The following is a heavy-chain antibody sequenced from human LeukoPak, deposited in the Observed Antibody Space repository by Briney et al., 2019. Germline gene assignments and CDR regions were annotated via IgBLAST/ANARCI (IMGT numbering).Heavy chain of an antibody. CDR2: ISSSGSTI. CDR1: GFTFSDYY. D-gene: IGHD3-10*01. V-gene: IGHV3-11*01. Sequence: PGGSLRLSCAASGFTFSDYYMSWIRQAPGKGLEWVSYISSSGSTIYYADSVKGRFTISRDHAKNSLSLQLNSLRAEDTAVYYCAKGGIRYGYWFDHWGQGTLVTVSS. J-gene: IGHJ5*02. CDR3: AKGGIRYGYWFDH.